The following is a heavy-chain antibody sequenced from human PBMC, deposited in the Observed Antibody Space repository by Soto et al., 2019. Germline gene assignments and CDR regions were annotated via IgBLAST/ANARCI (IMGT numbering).Heavy chain of an antibody. J-gene: IGHJ6*02. D-gene: IGHD2-21*01. Sequence: QVQLVQSGTELKKTGSSVKVSCRASGDTFSSYAVNWVRQAPGRGLEWMGRIITVLGTTDYAQNFKGRLTITVEKSTKTVYMELRSLRSEDTAVYYCARRRYCGYDCYHKHYYGMDVWGQGTTVTVAS. CDR1: GDTFSSYA. CDR2: IITVLGTT. CDR3: ARRRYCGYDCYHKHYYGMDV. V-gene: IGHV1-69*08.